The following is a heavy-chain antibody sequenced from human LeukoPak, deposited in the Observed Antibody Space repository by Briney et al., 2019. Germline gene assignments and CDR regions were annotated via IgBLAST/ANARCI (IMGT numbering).Heavy chain of an antibody. CDR2: ISTSGNTV. Sequence: GGSLILSCAASGSTFNTFEMTWVRQAPGKGLEWLSYISTSGNTVFYAESVKGRFIISRDNARNALYLQMNSLRGEDTAVYYCARDIRLSFVSDLWGQGTLVTVSS. D-gene: IGHD3-16*02. V-gene: IGHV3-48*03. J-gene: IGHJ4*02. CDR1: GSTFNTFE. CDR3: ARDIRLSFVSDL.